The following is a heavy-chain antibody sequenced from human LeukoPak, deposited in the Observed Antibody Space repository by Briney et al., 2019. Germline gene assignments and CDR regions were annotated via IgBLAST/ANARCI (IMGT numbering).Heavy chain of an antibody. CDR2: ISSSSSYV. CDR3: ARSGIKMVRGVIIKSPYHMDV. J-gene: IGHJ6*03. D-gene: IGHD3-10*01. Sequence: GSLRLSCAASGFTLSTYTMNWVRQAPGKGLEWVSSISSSSSYVYYADSVKGRFTISRDDAKNSLSLQMNSLRAEDTAVYYCARSGIKMVRGVIIKSPYHMDVWGKVTTVTVSS. CDR1: GFTLSTYT. V-gene: IGHV3-21*01.